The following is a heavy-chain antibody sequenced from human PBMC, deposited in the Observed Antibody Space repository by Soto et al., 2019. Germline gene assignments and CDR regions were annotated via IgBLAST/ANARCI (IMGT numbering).Heavy chain of an antibody. Sequence: GGSLRLSCAASAFSFSGYWMSWVRQAPGKGLEWVAIMDPSGSKRDHVDSVKVRFTISRDNAENSLYLQMNSLRAEDTAVYYCARDPGIAAAYYYFDYWGQGTLVTVSS. CDR2: MDPSGSKR. CDR3: ARDPGIAAAYYYFDY. CDR1: AFSFSGYW. D-gene: IGHD6-13*01. V-gene: IGHV3-7*03. J-gene: IGHJ4*02.